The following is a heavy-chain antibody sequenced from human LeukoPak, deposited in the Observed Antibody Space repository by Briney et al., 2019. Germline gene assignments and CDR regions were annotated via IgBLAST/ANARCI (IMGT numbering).Heavy chain of an antibody. D-gene: IGHD3-16*01. Sequence: GASVRVSCKASGYTFTNYYIHWVRQAPGQGREWVGLINPNGGNTGYAQRFQGRVTVTTDTSTSTVYMELNSLGSEDTAVYYCARERRAWGEDFWGQGTLVTVSS. V-gene: IGHV1-46*01. CDR1: GYTFTNYY. CDR3: ARERRAWGEDF. CDR2: INPNGGNT. J-gene: IGHJ4*02.